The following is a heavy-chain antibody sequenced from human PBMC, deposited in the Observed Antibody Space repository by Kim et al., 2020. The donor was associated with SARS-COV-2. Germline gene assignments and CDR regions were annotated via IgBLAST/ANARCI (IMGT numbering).Heavy chain of an antibody. Sequence: GGTNYAQKFQGRVTMTRDTSISTAYMELSRLRSDDTAVYYCARDTRGMDVWGQGTTVTVSS. CDR3: ARDTRGMDV. V-gene: IGHV1-2*02. CDR2: GGT. J-gene: IGHJ6*02.